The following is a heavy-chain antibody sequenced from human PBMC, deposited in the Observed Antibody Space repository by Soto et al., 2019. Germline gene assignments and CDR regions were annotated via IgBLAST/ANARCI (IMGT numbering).Heavy chain of an antibody. CDR2: ISYDGSNK. J-gene: IGHJ6*03. CDR3: AKDPLLKQSAPYYYYMDV. CDR1: GFTFSSYG. Sequence: QVQLVESGGGVVQPGRSLRLSCAASGFTFSSYGMHWVRQAPGKGLEWVAVISYDGSNKYYADSVKGRFTISRDNSKNTLYLQMNSLRAEDTAVYYCAKDPLLKQSAPYYYYMDVWGKGTTVTVSS. D-gene: IGHD6-19*01. V-gene: IGHV3-30*18.